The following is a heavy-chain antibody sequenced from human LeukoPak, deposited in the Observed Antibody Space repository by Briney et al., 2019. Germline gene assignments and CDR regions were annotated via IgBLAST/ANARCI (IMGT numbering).Heavy chain of an antibody. D-gene: IGHD4-17*01. J-gene: IGHJ4*02. Sequence: SETLSLTCAVHGASFSGSYWNWVRQPPGKGLEWIGEINHSGSTDYNPSLKSRVTMSVDTSRNQFSLKLTSVTAADTAVYYCARGPDYAEVGYWGQGTLVTVSS. CDR1: GASFSGSY. V-gene: IGHV4-34*01. CDR2: INHSGST. CDR3: ARGPDYAEVGY.